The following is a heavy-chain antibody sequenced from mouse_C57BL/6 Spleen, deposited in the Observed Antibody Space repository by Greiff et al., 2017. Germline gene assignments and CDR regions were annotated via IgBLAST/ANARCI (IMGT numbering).Heavy chain of an antibody. V-gene: IGHV5-4*01. CDR1: GFTFSSYA. CDR2: ISDGGSYT. Sequence: EVQRVESGGGLVKPGGSLKLSCAASGFTFSSYAMSWVRQTPEKRLEWVATISDGGSYTYYPDNLKGRFTISRDNAKNNLYLQMSHLKSEDTAIYYCARFYDYAAMDYGVQEPSAPVSS. J-gene: IGHJ4*01. CDR3: ARFYDYAAMDY. D-gene: IGHD2-3*01.